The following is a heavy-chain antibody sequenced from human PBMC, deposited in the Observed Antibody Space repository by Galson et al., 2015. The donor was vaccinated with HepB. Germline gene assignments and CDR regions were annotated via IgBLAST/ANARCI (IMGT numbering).Heavy chain of an antibody. V-gene: IGHV3-21*01. CDR3: ARDPIVWFGTHGDY. CDR2: IRSSSSYI. CDR1: GFTFSSYT. Sequence: SLRLSCAASGFTFSSYTMNWVRQAPGKGLEWVSSIRSSSSYIYYAASVKGRFTISRDNAKNSLYLQMNSLRAEDPAVYYCARDPIVWFGTHGDYWGQGTLVTVSS. J-gene: IGHJ4*02. D-gene: IGHD3-10*01.